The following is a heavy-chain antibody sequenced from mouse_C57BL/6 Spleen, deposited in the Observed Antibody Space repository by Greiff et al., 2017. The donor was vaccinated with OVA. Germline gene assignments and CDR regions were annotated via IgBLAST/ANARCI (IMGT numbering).Heavy chain of an antibody. D-gene: IGHD2-1*01. V-gene: IGHV5-16*01. CDR3: ARVYYGNPYSFDT. Sequence: EVKLVESEGGLVQPGSSMKLSCTASGFTFSDYYMAWVRQVPEKGLEWVANINYDGSSTYYLDSLKSRFIISRDNAKNILYLQMSSLKSEDTPTHYSARVYYGNPYSFDTWGEGTTLTQSS. J-gene: IGHJ2*01. CDR2: INYDGSST. CDR1: GFTFSDYY.